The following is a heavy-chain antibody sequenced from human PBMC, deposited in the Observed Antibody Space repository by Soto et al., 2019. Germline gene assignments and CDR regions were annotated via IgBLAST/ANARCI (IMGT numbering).Heavy chain of an antibody. Sequence: SVKVSCKASGGTFSSYAISWVRQAPGQGLEWMGGIIPIFGTANYAQKFQGRVTITADESTSTAYMELSSLRSEDTAVYYCARDNLTIFGVVIHQYYGIDVWGQGTTVTVS. J-gene: IGHJ6*02. V-gene: IGHV1-69*13. D-gene: IGHD3-3*01. CDR3: ARDNLTIFGVVIHQYYGIDV. CDR1: GGTFSSYA. CDR2: IIPIFGTA.